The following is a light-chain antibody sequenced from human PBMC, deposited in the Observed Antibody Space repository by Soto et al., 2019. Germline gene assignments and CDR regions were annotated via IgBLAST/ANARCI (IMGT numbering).Light chain of an antibody. CDR1: QSVASSY. CDR3: QQRSNWIT. V-gene: IGKV3D-20*02. J-gene: IGKJ5*01. Sequence: EIILTQSPDTLSLSPGERVTLSCRASQSVASSYLAWYQQKPGRAPRLLFYSASSRATGIPARFSGSGSGTDFTLTISSLEPEDFAVYYCQQRSNWITFGQGTRLEIK. CDR2: SAS.